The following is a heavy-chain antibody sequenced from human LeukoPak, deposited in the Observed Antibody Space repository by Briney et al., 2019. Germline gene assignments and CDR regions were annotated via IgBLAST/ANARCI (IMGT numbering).Heavy chain of an antibody. CDR3: ARVSSGWYWLRLTDAFDI. D-gene: IGHD6-19*01. CDR2: IYYSGST. Sequence: PSETLSLTCTVSGGSISSYYWSWIRQPPGKGLEWIGYIYYSGSTNYNPSLKSRVTISVDTSKNQFSLKLSSVTAADTAVYYCARVSSGWYWLRLTDAFDIWGQGTMVTVSS. CDR1: GGSISSYY. J-gene: IGHJ3*02. V-gene: IGHV4-59*08.